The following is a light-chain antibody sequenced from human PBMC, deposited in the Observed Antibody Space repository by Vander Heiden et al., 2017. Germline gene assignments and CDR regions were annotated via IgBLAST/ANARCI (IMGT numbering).Light chain of an antibody. J-gene: IGLJ1*01. CDR2: DVS. CDR3: ISYTSSERYV. CDR1: SSHVGGFNF. V-gene: IGLV2-14*03. Sequence: QSPLSQPASVSGPPRQSISSSCTATSSHVGGFNFVSWYQQHPGRAPKLMIHDVSDRPSGVAECFAGSKAGNTASMTIGGLQAEDEDDYYCISYTSSERYVFGTGTKVTVL.